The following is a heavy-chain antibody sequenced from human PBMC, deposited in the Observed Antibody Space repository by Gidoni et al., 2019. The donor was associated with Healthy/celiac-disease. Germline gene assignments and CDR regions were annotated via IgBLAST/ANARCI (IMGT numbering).Heavy chain of an antibody. D-gene: IGHD2-2*01. CDR2: INPSGGST. CDR3: ARERCSTSCYLGYGMDV. V-gene: IGHV1-46*04. J-gene: IGHJ6*02. Sequence: QVQLVQSGAEVKKPAASVKVSCKPSGHTFTSYYMHWVRQAPGQGLEWMGIINPSGGSTSYAQKLQGRVTMTRDTSTSTVYMELSSLRSEDTAVYYCARERCSTSCYLGYGMDVWGQGTTVTVSS. CDR1: GHTFTSYY.